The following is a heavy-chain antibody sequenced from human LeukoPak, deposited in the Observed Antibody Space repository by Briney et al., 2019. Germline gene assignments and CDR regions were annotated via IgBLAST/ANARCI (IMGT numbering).Heavy chain of an antibody. CDR2: IIPIFGTA. J-gene: IGHJ4*02. D-gene: IGHD5-12*01. CDR1: GGTFSSYA. Sequence: SVKVSCKASGGTFSSYAISWVRQAPGQGLEWMGGIIPIFGTANYAQKFQGRVTITADESTSTAYMELSSLRSEDTAVYYCAFVLRGYSGYDLVKRLDYWGQGTPVTVSS. CDR3: AFVLRGYSGYDLVKRLDY. V-gene: IGHV1-69*13.